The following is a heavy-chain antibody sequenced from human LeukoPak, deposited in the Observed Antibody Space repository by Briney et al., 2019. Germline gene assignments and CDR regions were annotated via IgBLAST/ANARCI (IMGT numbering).Heavy chain of an antibody. CDR1: GGSFSGYY. V-gene: IGHV4-34*01. CDR3: ARSSYCTGTSCPLLY. J-gene: IGHJ4*02. CDR2: INHSGST. D-gene: IGHD2-8*02. Sequence: SETLSLACAVYGGSFSGYYWSWIRQPPGKGLEWIGEINHSGSTNYNPSLKSRVTISVDTSKNQFSLKLSSVTAADSAVYYCARSSYCTGTSCPLLYWGLGTLVTVSS.